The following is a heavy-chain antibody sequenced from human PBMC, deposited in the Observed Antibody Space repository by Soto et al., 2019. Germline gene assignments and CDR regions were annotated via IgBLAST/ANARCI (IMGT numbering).Heavy chain of an antibody. CDR1: GLMLSNAW. Sequence: GVSLRLSSAASGLMLSNAWMTWVRQAPGKGRERIGRIKSKSDGGTTVYAAPAKGRFTISRADSKNSLYLQMNSLKTEDTAVYYCTTTAYSNTLSYYYGMDVRGQATTVTVS. CDR3: TTTAYSNTLSYYYGMDV. CDR2: IKSKSDGGTT. J-gene: IGHJ6*02. V-gene: IGHV3-15*01. D-gene: IGHD4-4*01.